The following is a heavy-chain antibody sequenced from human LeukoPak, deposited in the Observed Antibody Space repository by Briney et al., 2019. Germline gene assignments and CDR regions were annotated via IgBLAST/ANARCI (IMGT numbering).Heavy chain of an antibody. Sequence: GGSLRLSCAASGFTFSSYAMSWVRQAPGKGLEWVLAISGSGGSTYYADSVKGRFTISRDNSKNTLYLQMNSLRVEDTAIYHCVRDRGPLAGGQWWFDPWGQGTLVTVSS. CDR3: VRDRGPLAGGQWWFDP. J-gene: IGHJ5*02. V-gene: IGHV3-23*01. D-gene: IGHD2-8*01. CDR1: GFTFSSYA. CDR2: ISGSGGST.